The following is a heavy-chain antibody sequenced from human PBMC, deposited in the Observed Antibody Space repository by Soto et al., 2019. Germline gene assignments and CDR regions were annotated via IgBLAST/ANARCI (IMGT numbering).Heavy chain of an antibody. CDR1: GFSLSTSGMC. CDR2: IDWDDDK. Sequence: SGPTLVNPTQTLTLTCTFSGFSLSTSGMCVSWIRQPPGKALEWLALIDWDDDKYYSTSLKTRLTITKDTSKNQVVLTMTNMDPVDTASYYCAHRGSSSGYVRWFDPWGQGTLVTVSS. CDR3: AHRGSSSGYVRWFDP. J-gene: IGHJ5*02. V-gene: IGHV2-70*12. D-gene: IGHD6-13*01.